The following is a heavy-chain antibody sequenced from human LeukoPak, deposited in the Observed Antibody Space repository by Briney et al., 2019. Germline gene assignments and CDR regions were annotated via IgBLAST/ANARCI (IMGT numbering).Heavy chain of an antibody. V-gene: IGHV4-31*03. J-gene: IGHJ4*02. Sequence: SQTLSLTCTASGDSISSTGRHWTWIRQLPGKGLEWIGYITNSGNTYYTPSLRSRLTISVDTSANQFSLRLSALTAADTAMYYCATASGNSFFDYWGQGTLVIVSS. CDR1: GDSISSTGRH. D-gene: IGHD3-10*01. CDR3: ATASGNSFFDY. CDR2: ITNSGNT.